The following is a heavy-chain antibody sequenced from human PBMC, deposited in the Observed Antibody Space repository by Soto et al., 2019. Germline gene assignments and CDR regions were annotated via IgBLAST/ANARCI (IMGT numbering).Heavy chain of an antibody. CDR2: INAGNGNT. D-gene: IGHD6-19*01. CDR3: ATDLAGWPDY. Sequence: QVQLVQSGAEVKKPGASVKVSCKASGYTFTSYAIHWVRQAPGQRLEWMGWINAGNGNTKYSQKFQDRVTITRDTSASTAYMELTSLRSEDTAVYYCATDLAGWPDYWGQGTLVTVSS. V-gene: IGHV1-3*01. CDR1: GYTFTSYA. J-gene: IGHJ4*02.